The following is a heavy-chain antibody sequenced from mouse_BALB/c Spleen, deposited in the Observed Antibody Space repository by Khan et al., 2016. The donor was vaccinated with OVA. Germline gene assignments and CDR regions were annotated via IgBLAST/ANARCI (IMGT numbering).Heavy chain of an antibody. CDR1: GYIFTTYW. J-gene: IGHJ2*01. CDR3: AREEALYYFDY. D-gene: IGHD3-2*02. Sequence: QVQLQQSGAELVRPGTSVKLSCKTSGYIFTTYWIHWVKQRSGQGLEWIARIYPGTDNAYYNEKLKDRATLTADKSSSTAYMQLSSLKSEDSAVYFCAREEALYYFDYWGQGTTLTVSS. V-gene: IGHV1-76*01. CDR2: IYPGTDNA.